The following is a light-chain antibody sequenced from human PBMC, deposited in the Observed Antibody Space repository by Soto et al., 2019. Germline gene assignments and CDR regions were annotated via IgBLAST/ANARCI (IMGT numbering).Light chain of an antibody. CDR2: ATS. Sequence: DIQLTQSPSSVSASVGDRVTISCRASQGIGNWLAWYQQKPGKAPSLLIYATSSLQSGASSRFSGAGSATDFTLTISSLQAEDFATYFCQQANSFPYTFGQGT. V-gene: IGKV1-12*01. CDR3: QQANSFPYT. CDR1: QGIGNW. J-gene: IGKJ2*01.